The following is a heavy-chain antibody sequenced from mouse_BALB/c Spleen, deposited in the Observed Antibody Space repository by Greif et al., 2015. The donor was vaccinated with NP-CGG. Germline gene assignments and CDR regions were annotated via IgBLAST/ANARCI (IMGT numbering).Heavy chain of an antibody. CDR2: ISSGGSYT. CDR1: GFTFSSYG. D-gene: IGHD2-14*01. Sequence: EVKVVESGGDLVKPGGSLKLSCAASGFTFSSYGMSWVRQTPDKRLEWVATISSGGSYTYYPDSVKGRFTISRDNAKNTLYLQMSSLKSEDTAMYYCARAYYRYEGFDYWGQGTTLTVSS. CDR3: ARAYYRYEGFDY. J-gene: IGHJ2*01. V-gene: IGHV5-6*01.